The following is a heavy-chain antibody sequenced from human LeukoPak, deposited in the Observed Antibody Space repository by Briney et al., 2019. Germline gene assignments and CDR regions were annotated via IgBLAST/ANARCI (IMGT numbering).Heavy chain of an antibody. V-gene: IGHV3-11*01. CDR2: ITGTGVTI. CDR1: GFTFGDHY. CDR3: ATHGGGGYDEDDAFNI. D-gene: IGHD5-12*01. J-gene: IGHJ3*02. Sequence: GGSLRLSCAASGFTFGDHYMSWIRQAPGKGLEWISYITGTGVTIHYSDSVKGRFTISRDNAKNSLSLLMNSLRGEDTAVYYCATHGGGGYDEDDAFNIWGQGTMVTVSS.